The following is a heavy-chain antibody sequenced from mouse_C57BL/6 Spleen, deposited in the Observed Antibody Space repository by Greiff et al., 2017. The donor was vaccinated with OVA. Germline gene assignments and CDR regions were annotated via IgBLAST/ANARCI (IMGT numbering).Heavy chain of an antibody. CDR2: IYPGDGDT. J-gene: IGHJ3*01. Sequence: VQLQQSGPELVKPGASVKISCKASGYAFSSSWMNWVKQRPGKGLEWIGRIYPGDGDTNYNGKFKGKATLTADKSSSTAYMQLSSLTSEDSAVYFCARSYSNLAWFAYWGQGTLVTVSA. CDR3: ARSYSNLAWFAY. CDR1: GYAFSSSW. D-gene: IGHD2-5*01. V-gene: IGHV1-82*01.